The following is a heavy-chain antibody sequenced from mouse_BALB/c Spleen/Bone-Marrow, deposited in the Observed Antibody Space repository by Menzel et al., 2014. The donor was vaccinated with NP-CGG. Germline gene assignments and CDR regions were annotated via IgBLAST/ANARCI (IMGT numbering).Heavy chain of an antibody. D-gene: IGHD2-14*01. Sequence: VQLQQSGAELMKPGASVKISCKATGYTFSSYWIERVKQRPGHGLEWIGEILPGSGSTNYNEKFKGKVTLTADTSSNTGYMQLNSLTTDDSAFYYCARYYRYDFWGQGSTLTVS. CDR2: ILPGSGST. CDR3: ARYYRYDF. V-gene: IGHV1-9*01. CDR1: GYTFSSYW. J-gene: IGHJ2*01.